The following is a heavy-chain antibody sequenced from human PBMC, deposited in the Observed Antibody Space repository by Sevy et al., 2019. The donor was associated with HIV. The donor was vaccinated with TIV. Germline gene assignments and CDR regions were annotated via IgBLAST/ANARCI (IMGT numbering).Heavy chain of an antibody. D-gene: IGHD3-22*01. CDR2: IKQDGNEK. Sequence: GGSLRLSCAASGFTLGSYTMNWVRQAPGEGLEWVANIKQDGNEKYYVDSAKGRFTISRDNAKNSLYLQMNSLRAEDTAVYYCARTQGYDSSGFYYPYYFDYWGQGTLVTVSS. CDR3: ARTQGYDSSGFYYPYYFDY. V-gene: IGHV3-7*01. CDR1: GFTLGSYT. J-gene: IGHJ4*02.